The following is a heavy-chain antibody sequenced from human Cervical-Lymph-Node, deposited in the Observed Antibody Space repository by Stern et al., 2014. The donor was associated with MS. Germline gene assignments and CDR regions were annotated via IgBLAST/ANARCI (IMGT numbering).Heavy chain of an antibody. V-gene: IGHV4-31*03. D-gene: IGHD1-26*01. CDR1: GVSISSDGNY. Sequence: VQLVESGPGLVKPSETLSLTCTVSGVSISSDGNYWTWVRQHPAKGLEWIGFIHHLGTTIYNPSLKGRVIISMDASKNQFSLRVASVTVADTAMYYCARDPRRQGATRGGMDVWGQGTTVSVSS. CDR2: IHHLGTT. J-gene: IGHJ6*02. CDR3: ARDPRRQGATRGGMDV.